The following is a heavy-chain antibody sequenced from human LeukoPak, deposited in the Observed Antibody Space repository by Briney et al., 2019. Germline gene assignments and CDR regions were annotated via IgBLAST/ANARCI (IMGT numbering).Heavy chain of an antibody. V-gene: IGHV4-4*07. CDR2: IYTSGST. D-gene: IGHD2-2*01. CDR1: GGSISSYY. J-gene: IGHJ6*03. Sequence: SETLSLTCTVSGGSISSYYWSWIRQPAGKGLEWIGRIYTSGSTNYNPSLKSRVTMSVDTSKNQFSLKLSSVTAADAAVYYCARYGGSSHSYYYYYMDVWGKGTTVTVSS. CDR3: ARYGGSSHSYYYYYMDV.